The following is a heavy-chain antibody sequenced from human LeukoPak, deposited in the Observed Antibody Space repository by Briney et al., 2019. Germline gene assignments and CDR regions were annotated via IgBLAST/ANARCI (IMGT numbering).Heavy chain of an antibody. CDR2: IYYSGST. D-gene: IGHD2-2*01. J-gene: IGHJ5*02. CDR1: GGSISSYY. V-gene: IGHV4-59*01. Sequence: SETLSLTCTVSGGSISSYYWSWIRQPPGKGLEWIGYIYYSGSTSYNPSLKSRVTMSVDTSKRQISLKVRSVTAADTAVYYCARTTEDCSSTSCYQYWFDPWGQGTLVTVSS. CDR3: ARTTEDCSSTSCYQYWFDP.